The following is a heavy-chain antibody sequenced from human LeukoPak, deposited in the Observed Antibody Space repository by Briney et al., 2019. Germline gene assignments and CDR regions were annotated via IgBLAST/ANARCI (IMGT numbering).Heavy chain of an antibody. V-gene: IGHV3-30*03. J-gene: IGHJ4*02. D-gene: IGHD6-25*01. Sequence: GRPLRLSCAASGFAFSNYAMHWVRQAPGKGLEWVAVISYDGGTKYYADSVKGRFTISRDNSKNTLYLQMNSLRAEDTAVYYCARDASGHDLPFDYWGQGTLVTVSS. CDR3: ARDASGHDLPFDY. CDR1: GFAFSNYA. CDR2: ISYDGGTK.